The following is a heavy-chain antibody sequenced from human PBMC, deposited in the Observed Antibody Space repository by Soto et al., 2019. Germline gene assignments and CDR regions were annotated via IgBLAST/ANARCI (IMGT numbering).Heavy chain of an antibody. J-gene: IGHJ6*03. CDR2: ISGSGGGT. D-gene: IGHD2-15*01. CDR3: AKDNEVVVGTPTYYMDV. CDR1: GFTFSSYA. Sequence: PGGSLRLSCAASGFTFSSYAMSWVRQAPGKGLEWVSAISGSGGGTYYADSVKGRFTISRDNSKNTLYLQMNSLRAEDTAVYYCAKDNEVVVGTPTYYMDVWGKGTTVTVSS. V-gene: IGHV3-23*01.